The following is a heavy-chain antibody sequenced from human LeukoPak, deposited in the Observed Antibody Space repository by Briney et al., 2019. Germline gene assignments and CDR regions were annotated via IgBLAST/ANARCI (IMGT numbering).Heavy chain of an antibody. CDR1: GFTVSSNY. J-gene: IGHJ3*02. Sequence: GGSLRLSCAASGFTVSSNYMSWVRQAPGKGLEWVSVIYNGGSTYYADSVKGRFTISRDNSKNTLYLQMNSLRAEDAAVYYCAVSMVRGVAAFDIWGQGTMVSVSS. D-gene: IGHD3-10*01. V-gene: IGHV3-66*01. CDR3: AVSMVRGVAAFDI. CDR2: IYNGGST.